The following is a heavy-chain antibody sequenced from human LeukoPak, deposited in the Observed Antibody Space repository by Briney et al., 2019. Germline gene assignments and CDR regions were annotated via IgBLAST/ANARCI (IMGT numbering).Heavy chain of an antibody. CDR3: ARVPYCSSTSCLSPGGY. V-gene: IGHV3-21*01. Sequence: GGSLRLSCAASGFTFSSYSMNWVRQPPGKGLEWVSSIGSSSSYKYYADSVKGRFTISRDNAKNSLYLQMNSLRAEDTAVYYCARVPYCSSTSCLSPGGYWGQGTLVTVSS. J-gene: IGHJ4*02. CDR1: GFTFSSYS. CDR2: IGSSSSYK. D-gene: IGHD2-2*01.